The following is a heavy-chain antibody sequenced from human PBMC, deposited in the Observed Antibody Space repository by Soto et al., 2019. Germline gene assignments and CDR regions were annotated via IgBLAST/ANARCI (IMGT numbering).Heavy chain of an antibody. D-gene: IGHD3-9*01. J-gene: IGHJ6*02. CDR2: ISAYNGNT. CDR1: GYTFTSYG. V-gene: IGHV1-18*04. CDR3: ARDWSVLRHFDWLGFGSPSPYGMDV. Sequence: GASVKVSCKASGYTFTSYGISWVRQAPGQGLEWMGWISAYNGNTNYAQKLQGRVTMTTDTSTSTAYMELRSLRSDDTAVYYWARDWSVLRHFDWLGFGSPSPYGMDVWGQGTTVTVSS.